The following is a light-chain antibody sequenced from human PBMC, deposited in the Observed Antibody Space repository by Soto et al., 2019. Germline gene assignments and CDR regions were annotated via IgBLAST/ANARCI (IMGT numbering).Light chain of an antibody. CDR2: GAS. CDR3: QQYRSSLT. J-gene: IGKJ5*01. V-gene: IGKV3-20*01. Sequence: PGERATLSCRASQSVSSSYLAWYQQKPGQAPRLLIYGASSRATGIPDRFSGSGSGTDFTLTISRLEPEDFAVYYCQQYRSSLTFGQGTRLEIK. CDR1: QSVSSSY.